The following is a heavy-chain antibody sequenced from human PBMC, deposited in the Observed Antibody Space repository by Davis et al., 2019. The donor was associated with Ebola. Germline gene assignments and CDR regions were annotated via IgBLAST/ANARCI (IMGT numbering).Heavy chain of an antibody. Sequence: GESLKISCKGSGYSFTSYWISWVRQMPGKGPEWMGIIYSDDSDTRYSPSFQGQVTMSADKSITTAYLQWSSLKASDTAMYYCARHRPFGDYAIDYWGQGTLVTVSS. CDR2: IYSDDSDT. CDR1: GYSFTSYW. J-gene: IGHJ4*02. V-gene: IGHV5-51*01. CDR3: ARHRPFGDYAIDY. D-gene: IGHD4-17*01.